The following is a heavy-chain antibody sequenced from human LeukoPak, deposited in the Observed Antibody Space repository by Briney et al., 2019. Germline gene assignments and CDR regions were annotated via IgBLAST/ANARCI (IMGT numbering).Heavy chain of an antibody. J-gene: IGHJ6*03. D-gene: IGHD5-12*01. CDR3: ARQNVDIVANYYYYMDV. V-gene: IGHV1-18*01. CDR1: GYTFTSYG. CDR2: ISAYNGNT. Sequence: ASVNVSCKASGYTFTSYGISWVRQAPGQGLEWMGWISAYNGNTNYAQKLQGRVTMTTDTSTSTAYMELRSLRSDDTAVYYCARQNVDIVANYYYYMDVWGKGTTVTVSS.